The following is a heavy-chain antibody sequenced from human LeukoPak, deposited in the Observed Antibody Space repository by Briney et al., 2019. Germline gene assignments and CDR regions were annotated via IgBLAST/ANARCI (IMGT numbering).Heavy chain of an antibody. J-gene: IGHJ4*02. D-gene: IGHD2-2*01. CDR3: ARGPRGYCSSTSCYEFGY. V-gene: IGHV1-8*03. CDR1: GYTFTSYD. CDR2: MNPNSGNT. Sequence: ASVKVSCKASGYTFTSYDINWVRQATGQGLEWMGWMNPNSGNTGYAQKFQGRVTITRNTSISTAYMELSSLRSEDTAVYYCARGPRGYCSSTSCYEFGYWGQGTLVTVSS.